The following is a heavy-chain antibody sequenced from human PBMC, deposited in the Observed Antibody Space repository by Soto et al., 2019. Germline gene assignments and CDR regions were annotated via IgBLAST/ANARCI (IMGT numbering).Heavy chain of an antibody. CDR3: ARNYYYSMDV. CDR2: IDPSDSYT. Sequence: GESLKISCKGSGYSFTSYWISWVRQMPGKGLEWMGRIDPSDSYTNYSPSFQGHVTISADKSISTAYLQWSSLKASDTAMFYCARNYYYSMDVWGQGTTVTVSS. J-gene: IGHJ6*02. V-gene: IGHV5-10-1*01. CDR1: GYSFTSYW.